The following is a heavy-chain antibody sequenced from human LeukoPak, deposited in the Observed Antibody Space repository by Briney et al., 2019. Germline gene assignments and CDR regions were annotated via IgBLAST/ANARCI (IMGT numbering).Heavy chain of an antibody. Sequence: GGSLRLSCTVSGFTVSSNSMSWVRQAPGKGLEWVSFIYSDNTHYSDSVKGRFTISRDNSKNTLYLQMNSLRAEDTAVYYCARGRYDSRIFDYWGQGTLVTVSS. V-gene: IGHV3-53*01. CDR1: GFTVSSNS. CDR2: IYSDNT. CDR3: ARGRYDSRIFDY. J-gene: IGHJ4*02. D-gene: IGHD3-22*01.